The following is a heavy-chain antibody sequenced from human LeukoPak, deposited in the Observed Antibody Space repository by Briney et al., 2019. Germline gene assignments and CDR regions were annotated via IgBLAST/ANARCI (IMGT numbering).Heavy chain of an antibody. V-gene: IGHV1-18*01. J-gene: IGHJ4*02. Sequence: VASVKVSCKASGYSFTSHGISWVRQAPGQGPEWMGWISTHSGGTNYAQNFQGRVTMTTDTSTSTAYMELSRLRSDDTAVYYCAKDYGDYVPYFDYWGQGTLVTVSS. D-gene: IGHD4-17*01. CDR2: ISTHSGGT. CDR3: AKDYGDYVPYFDY. CDR1: GYSFTSHG.